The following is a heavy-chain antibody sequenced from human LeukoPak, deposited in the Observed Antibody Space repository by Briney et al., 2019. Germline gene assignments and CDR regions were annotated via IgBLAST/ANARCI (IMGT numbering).Heavy chain of an antibody. D-gene: IGHD3-10*01. CDR2: INPYNGNT. CDR3: ARGNYGALDF. V-gene: IGHV1-18*01. J-gene: IGHJ3*01. CDR1: GYTFPSHG. Sequence: ASVKVSCKTSGYTFPSHGIAWVRQAAGQGLEWLGWINPYNGNTYYAQKVQGTVTMTTDTSATTAYMELRSLRSDDTAVHYCARGNYGALDFWGQGTMVTVSS.